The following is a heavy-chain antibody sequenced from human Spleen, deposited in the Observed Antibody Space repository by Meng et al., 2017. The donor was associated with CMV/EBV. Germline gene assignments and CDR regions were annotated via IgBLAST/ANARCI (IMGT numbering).Heavy chain of an antibody. CDR3: ATQVDSSSLDFGL. Sequence: KGSRFTFSTYWIAWLRQKPGKGPEWRGIIHPSDSDTRYSPSFQGQVTFSVDNSISTAYLRWRSLKVSDTAMYYCATQVDSSSLDFGLWGRGSLVTVSS. CDR2: IHPSDSDT. D-gene: IGHD2-2*01. CDR1: RFTFSTYW. J-gene: IGHJ2*01. V-gene: IGHV5-51*01.